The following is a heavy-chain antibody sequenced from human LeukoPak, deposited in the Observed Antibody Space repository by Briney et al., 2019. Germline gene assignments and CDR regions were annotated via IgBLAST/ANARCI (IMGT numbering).Heavy chain of an antibody. V-gene: IGHV3-48*02. CDR1: GFTFSSYS. CDR3: ARDDYGGLGLDY. J-gene: IGHJ4*02. CDR2: ISGSSSTI. Sequence: PGGSLRLSCAASGFTFSSYSMTWVRRAPGKGLEWVSYISGSSSTIYYADSVKGRFTISRDNGKNSLNLQMNSLRDEDTAVYYCARDDYGGLGLDYWGQGTLVTVSS. D-gene: IGHD4-17*01.